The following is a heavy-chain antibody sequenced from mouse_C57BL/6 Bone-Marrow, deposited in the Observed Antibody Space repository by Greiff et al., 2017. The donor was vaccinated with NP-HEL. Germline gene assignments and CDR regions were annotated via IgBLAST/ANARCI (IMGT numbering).Heavy chain of an antibody. CDR1: GFTFSSYG. V-gene: IGHV5-6*02. J-gene: IGHJ4*01. CDR3: ARRGITTLYYYAMDY. CDR2: ISSGGSYT. D-gene: IGHD2-4*01. Sequence: EVKLQESGGDLVKPGGSLKLSCAASGFTFSSYGMSWVRQTPDKRLEWVATISSGGSYTYYPDSVKGRFTISRDNAKNTLYLQMSSLKSEDTAMYYCARRGITTLYYYAMDYWGQGTSVTVSS.